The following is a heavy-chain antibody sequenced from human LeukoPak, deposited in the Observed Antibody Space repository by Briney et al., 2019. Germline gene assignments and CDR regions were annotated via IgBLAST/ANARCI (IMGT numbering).Heavy chain of an antibody. CDR1: GGSISTNY. D-gene: IGHD3-22*01. CDR2: IYYSGST. CDR3: ASADCYDSSGHPRAFDI. V-gene: IGHV4-59*01. J-gene: IGHJ3*02. Sequence: SETLSLTCTVSGGSISTNYWSWIRQPPGKGLEWIAYIYYSGSTNYNPSLKSRVTISVDTSKNQFSLKLSSVTAADTAVYYCASADCYDSSGHPRAFDIWGQGTMVTVSS.